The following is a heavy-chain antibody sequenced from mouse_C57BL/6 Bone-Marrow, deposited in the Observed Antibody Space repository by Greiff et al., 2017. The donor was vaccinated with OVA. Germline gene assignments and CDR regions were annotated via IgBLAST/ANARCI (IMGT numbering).Heavy chain of an antibody. Sequence: VQLQESGPGMVKPSQSLSLTCTVTGYSITSGYDWHWIRHFPGNKLEWMGYISYSGSTNYNPSLKSRISITHDTSKNHFFLKLNSVTTEDTATYYCARENGSSYYYFDYWGQGTTLTVSS. D-gene: IGHD1-1*01. V-gene: IGHV3-1*01. J-gene: IGHJ2*01. CDR2: ISYSGST. CDR1: GYSITSGYD. CDR3: ARENGSSYYYFDY.